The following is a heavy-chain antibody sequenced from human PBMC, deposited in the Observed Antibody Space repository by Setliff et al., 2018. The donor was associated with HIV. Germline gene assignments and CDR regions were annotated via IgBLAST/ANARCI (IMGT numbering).Heavy chain of an antibody. CDR2: TYHSGNT. CDR3: ARWGHAVVTSEVPFQSYFDY. V-gene: IGHV4-38-2*01. D-gene: IGHD2-15*01. CDR1: GYSISSGYY. J-gene: IGHJ4*02. Sequence: SETLSLTCAVSGYSISSGYYWGWIRQPPGRGLEWIGSTYHSGNTYYNPSLKSRVTISVDTSKNQFSLRLSSVTAADTAVYYCARWGHAVVTSEVPFQSYFDYWGQGTLVTVSS.